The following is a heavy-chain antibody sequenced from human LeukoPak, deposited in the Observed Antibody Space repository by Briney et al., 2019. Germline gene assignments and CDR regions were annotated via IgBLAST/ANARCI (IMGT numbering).Heavy chain of an antibody. CDR3: AREVLQLTQYNWFDP. D-gene: IGHD6-6*01. Sequence: RASQTLSLTCAVSGGSISSGGYSWSWIRQPPGKGLEWIGYIYHSGSTYYNPSLKSRVTISVDTSKNQFSLKLSSVTAADTAVYYCAREVLQLTQYNWFDPWGQGTLVTVSS. V-gene: IGHV4-30-2*05. CDR1: GGSISSGGYS. CDR2: IYHSGST. J-gene: IGHJ5*02.